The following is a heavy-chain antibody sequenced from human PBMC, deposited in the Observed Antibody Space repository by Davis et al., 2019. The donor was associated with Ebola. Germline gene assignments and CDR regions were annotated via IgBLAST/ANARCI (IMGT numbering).Heavy chain of an antibody. Sequence: SETLSLTCTVSGGSISSYYWSWIRQPPGKGLEWIGEINHSGSTNYNPSLKSRVTISVDTSKNQFSLKLSSVTAADTAVYYCARFVVVTAIAGFDYWGQGTLVTVSS. V-gene: IGHV4-34*01. CDR3: ARFVVVTAIAGFDY. D-gene: IGHD2-21*02. J-gene: IGHJ4*02. CDR2: INHSGST. CDR1: GGSISSYY.